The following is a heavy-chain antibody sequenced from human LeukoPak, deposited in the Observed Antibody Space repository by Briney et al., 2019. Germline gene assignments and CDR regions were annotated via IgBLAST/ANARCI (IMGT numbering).Heavy chain of an antibody. J-gene: IGHJ3*02. CDR1: GYTFTSYY. CDR2: INPSGGST. V-gene: IGHV1-46*01. Sequence: ASVKVSCKASGYTFTSYYMHWVRQAPGQGLEWMGIINPSGGSTSYAQKFQGRVTMTRDTSTSTVCMELSSLRSEDTAVYYCARDPPSYYYDSSGYPAFDIWGQGTMVTVSS. D-gene: IGHD3-22*01. CDR3: ARDPPSYYYDSSGYPAFDI.